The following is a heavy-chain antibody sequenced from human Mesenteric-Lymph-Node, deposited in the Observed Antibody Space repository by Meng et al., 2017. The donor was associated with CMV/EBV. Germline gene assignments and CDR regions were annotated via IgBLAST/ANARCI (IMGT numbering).Heavy chain of an antibody. D-gene: IGHD3-3*01. V-gene: IGHV4-34*01. CDR2: INHSGST. J-gene: IGHJ4*02. Sequence: SETLSLTCAVYGGSFSGYYWSWIRQPPGKGLEWIGEINHSGSTNYNPSLKSRVTISVDTSKNQFSLKLSSVTAADTAVYYCARDRGVEYVYIRYYFDYWGQGTLVTVSS. CDR3: ARDRGVEYVYIRYYFDY. CDR1: GGSFSGYY.